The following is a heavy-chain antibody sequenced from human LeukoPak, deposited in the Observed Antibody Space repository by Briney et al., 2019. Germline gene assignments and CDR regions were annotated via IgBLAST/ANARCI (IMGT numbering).Heavy chain of an antibody. CDR2: IKSNPDGETT. V-gene: IGHV3-15*01. J-gene: IGHJ4*02. CDR1: GFTFGNAW. Sequence: GGSLRLSCAASGFTFGNAWMSWVRQAPGKGLEWVGRIKSNPDGETTAYAAPVRGRFTISRDDSKNTLYLQMNSLKTEDTAVYYCTRDLRFVSGYDYWGQGTLVTVSS. CDR3: TRDLRFVSGYDY. D-gene: IGHD3-10*01.